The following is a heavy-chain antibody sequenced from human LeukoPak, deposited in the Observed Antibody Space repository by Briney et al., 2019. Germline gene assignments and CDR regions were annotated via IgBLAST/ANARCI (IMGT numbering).Heavy chain of an antibody. CDR2: ITGSGGGT. J-gene: IGHJ4*02. D-gene: IGHD4-17*01. CDR3: AKDTPTLGAY. Sequence: GGSLRLSCAASGFTFSSCAMSWVRQAPGEGLEWVSLITGSGGGTYYADSVKGRFTISRDNSKNTLYLHMNSLRAEDTAVYYCAKDTPTLGAYWGQGTLVTVSS. CDR1: GFTFSSCA. V-gene: IGHV3-23*01.